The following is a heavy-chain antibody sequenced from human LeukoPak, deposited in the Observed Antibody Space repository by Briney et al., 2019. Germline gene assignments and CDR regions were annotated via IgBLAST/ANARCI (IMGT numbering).Heavy chain of an antibody. CDR2: IYNDGST. CDR3: ARNILFAFDI. J-gene: IGHJ3*02. Sequence: GGSLRLSCAASGLTVSSSYMSWVRQAPGKGLEWVSIIYNDGSTYYADSMKGRFTISRDNSKNTLYLRVNSLSAEDTAMYYCARNILFAFDIWGQGTVVTVSS. CDR1: GLTVSSSY. V-gene: IGHV3-53*01.